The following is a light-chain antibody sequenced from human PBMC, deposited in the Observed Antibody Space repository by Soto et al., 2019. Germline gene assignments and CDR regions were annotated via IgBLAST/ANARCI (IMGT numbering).Light chain of an antibody. V-gene: IGKV1-5*03. CDR2: KAS. CDR3: QEYNTYSYT. CDR1: QSISNW. Sequence: DIQMTQSPSTLSASVGDRVTITCRASQSISNWLAWYQQKPGTAPKLLISKASSLESGVPSTFSGSGSGTEFTLTISSLQPDDFATYYCQEYNTYSYTFDQGTKLEIK. J-gene: IGKJ2*01.